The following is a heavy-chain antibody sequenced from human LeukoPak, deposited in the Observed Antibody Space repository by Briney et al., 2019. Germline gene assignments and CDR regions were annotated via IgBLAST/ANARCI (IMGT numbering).Heavy chain of an antibody. CDR2: IWYDGSNK. CDR3: FRHDGYDFWSCYFPNAFDI. Sequence: PGGSLRLSCAASGFTFSSYGMHWVRQAPVKGLEWVAVIWYDGSNKYYADSVKGRFTIPRDNSKNTLYLQMNSLRAEDTAVYYCFRHDGYDFWSCYFPNAFDIWGQGTMVTVSS. D-gene: IGHD3-3*01. CDR1: GFTFSSYG. V-gene: IGHV3-33*01. J-gene: IGHJ3*02.